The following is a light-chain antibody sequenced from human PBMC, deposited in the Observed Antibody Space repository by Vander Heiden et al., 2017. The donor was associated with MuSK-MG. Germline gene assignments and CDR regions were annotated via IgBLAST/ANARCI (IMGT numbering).Light chain of an antibody. J-gene: IGLJ2*01. Sequence: QSALTQPASVSGSPGQSITISCTGTSSDVGSYNLVSWYQQHPGKAPKLIIYEVFKRPSGVSNRFSGSKSASTASLTISGLQAEDEADYYCCSYASPTTCVVFGGGTKVTVL. V-gene: IGLV2-23*02. CDR3: CSYASPTTCVV. CDR1: SSDVGSYNL. CDR2: EVF.